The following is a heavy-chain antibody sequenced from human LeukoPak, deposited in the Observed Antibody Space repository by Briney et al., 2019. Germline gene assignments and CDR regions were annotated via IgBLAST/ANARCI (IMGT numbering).Heavy chain of an antibody. CDR3: ARSAGGYCSSTSCLVYYFDY. V-gene: IGHV1-2*04. D-gene: IGHD2-2*01. J-gene: IGHJ4*02. CDR2: INPNSGST. Sequence: ASVKVSCKASGYTFTGYYMHWVRQAPGQGLEGMGWINPNSGSTNYAQKFQGWVTMTRHTSISTAYMELSRLRSDDTAVYYCARSAGGYCSSTSCLVYYFDYWGQGTLVTVSS. CDR1: GYTFTGYY.